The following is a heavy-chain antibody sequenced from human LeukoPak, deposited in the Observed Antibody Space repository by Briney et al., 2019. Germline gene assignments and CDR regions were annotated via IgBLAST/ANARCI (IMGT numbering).Heavy chain of an antibody. D-gene: IGHD6-13*01. Sequence: PSETLSLTCTVSGGSISSYYWSWIRQPAGKGLEWIGRIYTSGSTNYNPSLKSRVPMSVDTSKNQFSLKVSSVTAADTAVYYCAGGTSSWYGTTPMDYWGKGTLVTVSS. CDR1: GGSISSYY. CDR2: IYTSGST. CDR3: AGGTSSWYGTTPMDY. V-gene: IGHV4-4*07. J-gene: IGHJ4*02.